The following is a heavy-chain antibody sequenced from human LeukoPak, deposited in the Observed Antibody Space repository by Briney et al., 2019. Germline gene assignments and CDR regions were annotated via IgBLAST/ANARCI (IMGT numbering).Heavy chain of an antibody. CDR1: GYSISSGYY. D-gene: IGHD6-13*01. Sequence: PSETLSLTCAVSGYSISSGYYWGWIRQPPGKGLEWIGSIYHSGSTYYNPSFKSRVTISVDTSKNQFSLKLSSVTAADTAVYYCAVSIAAAGGDYWGQGTLVTVSS. J-gene: IGHJ4*02. CDR3: AVSIAAAGGDY. CDR2: IYHSGST. V-gene: IGHV4-38-2*01.